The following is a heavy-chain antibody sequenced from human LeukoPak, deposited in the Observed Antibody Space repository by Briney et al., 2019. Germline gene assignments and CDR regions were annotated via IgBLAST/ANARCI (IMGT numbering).Heavy chain of an antibody. CDR1: GFTFSSYA. CDR2: ISGSGGNT. J-gene: IGHJ4*02. V-gene: IGHV3-23*01. CDR3: ASYNWNYGFDY. D-gene: IGHD1-7*01. Sequence: PGGSLRLSCAASGFTFSSYAMSWVRQTPGKGLEWVSTISGSGGNTYYADSVKGRFAISRDNSKNTLSLQMNSLRAGDTAVYYCASYNWNYGFDYWGQGTLVTVSS.